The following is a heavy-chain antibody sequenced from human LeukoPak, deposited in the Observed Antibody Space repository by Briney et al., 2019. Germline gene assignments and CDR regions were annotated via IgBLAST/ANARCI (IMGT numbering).Heavy chain of an antibody. CDR1: GFTFSSYE. V-gene: IGHV3-48*03. CDR3: ARADCSSTSCSNWFDP. J-gene: IGHJ5*02. D-gene: IGHD2-2*01. CDR2: ISSSGSTI. Sequence: GGSLRLSCAASGFTFSSYEMNWVRQAPGKGLEWVSYISSSGSTIYYADSVKGRFTISRDNAKSSLYLQMNSLRAEDTAVYYCARADCSSTSCSNWFDPWGQGTLVTASS.